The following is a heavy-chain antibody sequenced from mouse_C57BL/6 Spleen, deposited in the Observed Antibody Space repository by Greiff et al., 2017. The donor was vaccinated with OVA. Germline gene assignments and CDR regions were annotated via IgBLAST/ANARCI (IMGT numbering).Heavy chain of an antibody. Sequence: VKLQESGPGLVAPSQSLSITCTVSGFSLTSYGVHWVRQPPGKGLEWLVVIWSDGSTTYNSALKSRLSISKDNSKSQVFLKMNSLQTDDTAMYYCARLDSSGTGVFAYWGQGTLVTVSA. CDR1: GFSLTSYG. J-gene: IGHJ3*01. D-gene: IGHD3-2*02. CDR2: IWSDGST. CDR3: ARLDSSGTGVFAY. V-gene: IGHV2-6*03.